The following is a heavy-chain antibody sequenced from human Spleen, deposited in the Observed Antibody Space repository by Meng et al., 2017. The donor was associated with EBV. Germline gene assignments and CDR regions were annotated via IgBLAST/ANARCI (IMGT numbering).Heavy chain of an antibody. CDR1: CGSISRSHW. CDR2: IYYSGST. J-gene: IGHJ4*02. CDR3: ARDVGIAVAASFDY. Sequence: LQEAGPGLMKACESLSLTCAVSCGSISRSHWWSWVRQALGKGLEWIGSIYYSGSTYYNPSLKSRVTISVDTSKNQFSLKLSSVTAADTAVYYCARDVGIAVAASFDYWGQGTLVTVSS. D-gene: IGHD6-19*01. V-gene: IGHV4-4*02.